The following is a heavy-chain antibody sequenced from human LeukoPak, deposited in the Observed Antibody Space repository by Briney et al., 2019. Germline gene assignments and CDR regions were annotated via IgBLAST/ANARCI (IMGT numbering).Heavy chain of an antibody. V-gene: IGHV1-46*01. J-gene: IGHJ4*02. D-gene: IGHD2-8*01. CDR3: PRRSTGLVYGFHY. CDR1: GYTFTRFY. CDR2: INPSGGNI. Sequence: GSVKVSCKASGYTFTRFYMHWVRQAPGQGLEWVGIINPSGGNINYAQKFKGRVTMSRDKSTSTVSMQLSSLRAEDTAVDYGPRRSTGLVYGFHYWGQGTLVTVSS.